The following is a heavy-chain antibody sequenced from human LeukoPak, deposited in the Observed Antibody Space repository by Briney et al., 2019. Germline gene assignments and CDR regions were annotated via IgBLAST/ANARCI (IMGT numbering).Heavy chain of an antibody. CDR1: GFTFSSYT. Sequence: GGSLRLSCATSGFTFSSYTMSWVRQAPGKGLEWVSVITGSGGTIYYADSVKGRFTISRDNSKNTLHVQMNSLRAEDTAVYYCAKLGDGSGYYHYWGQGTLVTVSS. CDR2: ITGSGGTI. CDR3: AKLGDGSGYYHY. J-gene: IGHJ4*02. D-gene: IGHD3-3*01. V-gene: IGHV3-23*01.